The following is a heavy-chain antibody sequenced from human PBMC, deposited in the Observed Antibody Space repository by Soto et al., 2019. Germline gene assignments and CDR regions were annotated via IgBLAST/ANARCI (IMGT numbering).Heavy chain of an antibody. CDR3: ARGRVVVTRDFDY. D-gene: IGHD3-22*01. J-gene: IGHJ4*02. Sequence: EVQLVESGGGLVKPGGSLRLSCAASGFTFSSYSMNWVRQAPGKGLEWVSSISSSSSYIYYADSVKGRFTISSDNAKNSLYLQMNSLRAEDTAVYYCARGRVVVTRDFDYWGQGTLVTVSS. CDR2: ISSSSSYI. V-gene: IGHV3-21*01. CDR1: GFTFSSYS.